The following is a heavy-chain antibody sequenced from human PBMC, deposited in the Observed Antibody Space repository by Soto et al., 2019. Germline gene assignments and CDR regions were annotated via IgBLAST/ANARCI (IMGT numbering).Heavy chain of an antibody. CDR1: GGSISSGGYY. CDR3: ARIYYDILTGPDYFDY. V-gene: IGHV4-31*03. CDR2: IYYSGST. D-gene: IGHD3-9*01. Sequence: PSETLSLTCTVSGGSISSGGYYWSWIRQHPGKGLEWIGYIYYSGSTYYNPSLKSRVTISVDTSKNQFSLKLSSVTAADTAVYYCARIYYDILTGPDYFDYWGQGTLVTSPQ. J-gene: IGHJ4*02.